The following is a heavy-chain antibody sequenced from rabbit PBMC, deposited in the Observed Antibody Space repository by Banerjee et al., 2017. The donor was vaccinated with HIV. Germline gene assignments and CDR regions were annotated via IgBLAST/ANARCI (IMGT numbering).Heavy chain of an antibody. CDR2: INTGIGNT. CDR3: ARDLAGVIGYGYARGYFNL. D-gene: IGHD6-1*01. CDR1: GFTISSRYY. J-gene: IGHJ4*01. V-gene: IGHV1S45*01. Sequence: QEQLVESGGGLVQPEGSLTLTCTASGFTISSRYYMCWVRQAPGKGLEWIACINTGIGNTYYASWAKGRFTVSKTSSTTVTLQMTSLTAADTATYFCARDLAGVIGYGYARGYFNLWGP.